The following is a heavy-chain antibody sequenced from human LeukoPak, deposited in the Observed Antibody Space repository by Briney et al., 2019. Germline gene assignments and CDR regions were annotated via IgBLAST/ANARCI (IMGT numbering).Heavy chain of an antibody. J-gene: IGHJ4*02. CDR3: SRSLDY. V-gene: IGHV3-7*01. Sequence: PGGSLRLSCAASGFTVSSNYMSWVRQAPGKGLEWVANIKQDGSEKYYADSVKGRFTISRDNAKNSVYLQMNSLRAEDTAVYYCSRSLDYLGQGALVTVSS. CDR2: IKQDGSEK. CDR1: GFTVSSNY.